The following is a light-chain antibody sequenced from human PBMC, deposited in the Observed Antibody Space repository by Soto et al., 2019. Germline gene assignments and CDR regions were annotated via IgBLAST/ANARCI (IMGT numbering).Light chain of an antibody. J-gene: IGKJ4*01. CDR2: GAS. Sequence: EIVMTQSPATLSVAPGERVTFSCRASQGVSRKLAWYQHKPGQAPRLLISGASTGATGIPARFSGSGSGTEFTLTISSLQSEDCAVYCCQQYYTWPITFGGGTKVDIK. V-gene: IGKV3-15*01. CDR1: QGVSRK. CDR3: QQYYTWPIT.